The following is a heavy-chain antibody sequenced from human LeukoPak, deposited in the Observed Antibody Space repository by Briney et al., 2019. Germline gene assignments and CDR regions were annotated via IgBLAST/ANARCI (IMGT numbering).Heavy chain of an antibody. Sequence: SETLSLTCTVSGGSISSSSYYWGWIRQPPGKGLEWIVSIYYSGSTYYNPSLKSRVTISVDTSKNQFSLKLSSVTAADTAVYYCARLAVSSSGYRISHFDYWGQGTLVTVSS. CDR3: ARLAVSSSGYRISHFDY. CDR2: IYYSGST. V-gene: IGHV4-39*01. D-gene: IGHD3-22*01. J-gene: IGHJ4*02. CDR1: GGSISSSSYY.